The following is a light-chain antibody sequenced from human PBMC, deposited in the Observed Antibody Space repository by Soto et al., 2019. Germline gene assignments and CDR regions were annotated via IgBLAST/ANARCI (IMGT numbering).Light chain of an antibody. V-gene: IGKV1-5*01. Sequence: DIQMTQSPSTLSASVGDRVTITCRASQSISSWLAWYQQKPGKAPKLLIYDASSLESGVPSRFSGSGSGTEFTLTISRLQPDDFATYYCQQYNRYSYTFGQGTKLEIK. CDR1: QSISSW. CDR2: DAS. J-gene: IGKJ2*01. CDR3: QQYNRYSYT.